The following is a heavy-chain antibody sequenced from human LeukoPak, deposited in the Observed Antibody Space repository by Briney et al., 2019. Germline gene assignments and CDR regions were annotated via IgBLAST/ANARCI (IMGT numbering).Heavy chain of an antibody. Sequence: SETLSLTCTVSGDSISSSSYYWGWIRQPPGRGLEWIGNIYYSGGTYYNPSLKSRVTISVDTSKNQFSLKLSSVTAADTAVYYCARWSNNWFDPWGQGTLVTVSS. CDR2: IYYSGGT. CDR3: ARWSNNWFDP. CDR1: GDSISSSSYY. V-gene: IGHV4-39*01. J-gene: IGHJ5*02.